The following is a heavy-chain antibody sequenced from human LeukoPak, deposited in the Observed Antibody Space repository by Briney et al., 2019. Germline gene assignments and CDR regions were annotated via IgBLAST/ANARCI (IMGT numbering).Heavy chain of an antibody. CDR3: AREGWGTYSSGPYYFDY. J-gene: IGHJ4*02. CDR2: INGYNGNT. V-gene: IGHV1-18*04. D-gene: IGHD6-19*01. Sequence: GASVEVSCKASGHTFTRNGISWVRQAPGQGLEWMGWINGYNGNTKYAQKLQGRVTMTTDTSTTTAYMELRSLRSDDTAVYYCAREGWGTYSSGPYYFDYWGQGTLITVSS. CDR1: GHTFTRNG.